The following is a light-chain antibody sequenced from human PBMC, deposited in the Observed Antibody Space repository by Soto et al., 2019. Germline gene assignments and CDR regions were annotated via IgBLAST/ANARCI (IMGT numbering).Light chain of an antibody. V-gene: IGLV2-14*01. CDR1: SSDVGAYKY. CDR2: EVS. Sequence: QSALTQPASVYGSTGQSITIPRTGTSSDVGAYKYLSWYQQYPGTAPKIMIYEVSSRPSGVSHRVSGSKSGNTASLTISGLHPEDEADYYCSSFTSRSTFNYVFGTGTKVTVL. J-gene: IGLJ1*01. CDR3: SSFTSRSTFNYV.